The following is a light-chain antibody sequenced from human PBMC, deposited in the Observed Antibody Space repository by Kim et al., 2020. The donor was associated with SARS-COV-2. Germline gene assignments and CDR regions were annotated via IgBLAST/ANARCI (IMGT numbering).Light chain of an antibody. Sequence: LTQPHSVSESPGKTVTISCTRSSGSIASNYVQWYQQRPGSAPTTVIYEDNQRPSGVPDRFSGSIDSSSNSASLNISGLKTEDEADYYCQSYDSSNVVFGGGTQLTVL. CDR1: SGSIASNY. CDR2: EDN. CDR3: QSYDSSNVV. J-gene: IGLJ2*01. V-gene: IGLV6-57*04.